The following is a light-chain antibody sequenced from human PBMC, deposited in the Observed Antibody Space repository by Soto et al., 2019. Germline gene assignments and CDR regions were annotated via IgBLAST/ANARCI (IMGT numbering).Light chain of an antibody. CDR2: EVS. J-gene: IGLJ1*01. Sequence: QSVLTQPPSASGSPGQSVTISCTGTSSDVGGYNYVSWYQQHPGKAPKLMIYEVSKRPSGVPDRFSGSKSGNTASLTVSGLQAEDEADYYCSSYAGSNNNYVFGTGTKVPS. CDR1: SSDVGGYNY. CDR3: SSYAGSNNNYV. V-gene: IGLV2-8*01.